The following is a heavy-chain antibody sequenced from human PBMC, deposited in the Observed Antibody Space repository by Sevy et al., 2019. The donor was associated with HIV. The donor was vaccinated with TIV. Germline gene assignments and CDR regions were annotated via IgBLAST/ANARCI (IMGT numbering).Heavy chain of an antibody. Sequence: SETLSLTCTVSGGSISSSSYYWGWIRQPPGKGLEWIGSIYYVGSTYYNPPLKSRVTISVDTSKNQFSLKLNSVTAADTAVYYCARRGGNSVTAKWFDPWGQGTLVTVSS. CDR3: ARRGGNSVTAKWFDP. CDR1: GGSISSSSYY. D-gene: IGHD2-21*02. J-gene: IGHJ5*02. V-gene: IGHV4-39*01. CDR2: IYYVGST.